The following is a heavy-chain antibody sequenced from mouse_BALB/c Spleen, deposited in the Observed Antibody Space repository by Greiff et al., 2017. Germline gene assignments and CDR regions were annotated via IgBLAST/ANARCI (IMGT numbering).Heavy chain of an antibody. CDR3: TRQWLLRDYAMDY. J-gene: IGHJ4*01. CDR2: IYPSDSYT. V-gene: IGHV1-69*02. D-gene: IGHD2-3*01. Sequence: QVQLKQPGAELVRPGASVKLSCKASGYTFTSYWINWVKQRPGQGLEWIGNIYPSDSYTNYNQKFKDKATLTVDKSSSTAYMQLSSPTSEDSAVYYCTRQWLLRDYAMDYWGQGTSVTVSS. CDR1: GYTFTSYW.